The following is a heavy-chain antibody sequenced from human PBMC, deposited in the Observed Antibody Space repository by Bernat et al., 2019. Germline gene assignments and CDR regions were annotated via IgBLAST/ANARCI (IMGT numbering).Heavy chain of an antibody. CDR1: AFSFSNAW. Sequence: EVHLVESGGGLVKPGGSLRLSCADSAFSFSNAWMNWVRQAPGKGLEWVGRIKSKAYDGTTDYAAAVKGRFTISRDDSQNMLYLQMNSLKSEDTAVYYCTTSYSETCFGDWGQGTLVTVSS. CDR3: TTSYSETCFGD. J-gene: IGHJ4*02. D-gene: IGHD5-12*01. CDR2: IKSKAYDGTT. V-gene: IGHV3-15*07.